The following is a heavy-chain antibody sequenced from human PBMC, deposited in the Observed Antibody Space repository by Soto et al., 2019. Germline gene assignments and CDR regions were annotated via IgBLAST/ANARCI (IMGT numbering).Heavy chain of an antibody. J-gene: IGHJ6*02. CDR2: INPNSGGT. CDR3: ARSLSYYYGMDV. CDR1: GYTFTGYY. V-gene: IGHV1-2*04. D-gene: IGHD3-10*01. Sequence: QVQLVQSGAEVKKPGASVKVSCKASGYTFTGYYMHWVRQAPGQGLEWMGWINPNSGGTKYAQNFQGWVTMTRDTSIRTVYLELSRLRSDDTAVYYCARSLSYYYGMDVWGQGTTVTVSS.